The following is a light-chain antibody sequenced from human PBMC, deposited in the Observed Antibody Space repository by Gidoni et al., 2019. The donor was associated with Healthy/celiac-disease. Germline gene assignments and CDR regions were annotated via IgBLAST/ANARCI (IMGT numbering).Light chain of an antibody. CDR3: QQYGSSPMCS. J-gene: IGKJ2*04. CDR2: GAS. V-gene: IGKV3-20*01. Sequence: VLTQSPGTLSLSPGERATLSCRASQSVSSSYLAWYQQKPGQAPRLLIYGASSRATGIPDRFSGSGSGTDFTLTISRLEPEDFAVYYCQQYGSSPMCSFGQGTKLEIK. CDR1: QSVSSSY.